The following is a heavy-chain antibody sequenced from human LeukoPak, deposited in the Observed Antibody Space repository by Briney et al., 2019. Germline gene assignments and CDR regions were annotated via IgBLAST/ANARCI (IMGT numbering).Heavy chain of an antibody. V-gene: IGHV3-23*01. Sequence: GGSLRLSCAGSGFSFSSYAMSWVRQAPGKGLEWVSAIGGSGSRRYHADSVKGRFTISRDNSRNTLYLQMNSLRAEDTAVYYCARAYADSGDYEAYWGQGTLVTVSS. CDR2: IGGSGSRR. CDR3: ARAYADSGDYEAY. J-gene: IGHJ4*02. CDR1: GFSFSSYA. D-gene: IGHD4-17*01.